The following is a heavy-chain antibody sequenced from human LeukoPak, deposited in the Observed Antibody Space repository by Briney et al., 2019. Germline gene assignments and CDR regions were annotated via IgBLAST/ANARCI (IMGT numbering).Heavy chain of an antibody. CDR2: MSTYNGHT. CDR3: ARDPGGGSGFDY. CDR1: GYTFTIFG. Sequence: ASVKVSCKASGYTFTIFGISWVRQAPGQGLEWMGWMSTYNGHTNYAQNVQGRVTMTTDTSTSTAYMELRSLRSDDTAVYYCARDPGGGSGFDYWGQGTLVTVSS. J-gene: IGHJ4*02. V-gene: IGHV1-18*01. D-gene: IGHD3-16*01.